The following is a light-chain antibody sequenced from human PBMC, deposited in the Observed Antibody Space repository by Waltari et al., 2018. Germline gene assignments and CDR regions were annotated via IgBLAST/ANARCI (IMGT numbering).Light chain of an antibody. CDR2: DAS. CDR3: QQRANWPYT. V-gene: IGKV3D-20*02. J-gene: IGKJ2*01. CDR1: QSVSSSY. Sequence: EIVLTQSPGTLSLSPGERATLSCRASQSVSSSYLAWYQQKPGQAPRLLIYDASNRATGIPARFSGSASGTDFTLTISSLEPEDFAVYYCQQRANWPYTFGRGTELEIK.